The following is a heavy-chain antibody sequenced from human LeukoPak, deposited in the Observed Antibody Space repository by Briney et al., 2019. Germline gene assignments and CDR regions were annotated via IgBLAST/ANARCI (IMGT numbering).Heavy chain of an antibody. J-gene: IGHJ4*02. V-gene: IGHV4-59*01. CDR2: IYYSGST. CDR1: GGSISSYY. Sequence: SETLSLTCTVSGGSISSYYWSWIRQPPGKGLEWIGYIYYSGSTNYNPSLKSRVTISVDTSKNQFSLKLSSVTAADTAVYYCARESRGTITTPFDYWGQGTLVTVSS. D-gene: IGHD4-11*01. CDR3: ARESRGTITTPFDY.